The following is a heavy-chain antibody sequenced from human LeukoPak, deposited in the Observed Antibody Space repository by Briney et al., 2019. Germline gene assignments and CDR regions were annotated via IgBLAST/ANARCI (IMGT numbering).Heavy chain of an antibody. CDR2: IDPSDSYA. CDR1: GYSFTSYW. D-gene: IGHD3-16*01. Sequence: GESLKISCKGSGYSFTSYWISWVRQMPGKGLEWMGRIDPSDSYANYSPSFQGHVTFSVDKSISTAYLHWSSLRASDTAMYYCARLGSSHYFDYWGRGALVTVSS. J-gene: IGHJ4*02. V-gene: IGHV5-10-1*01. CDR3: ARLGSSHYFDY.